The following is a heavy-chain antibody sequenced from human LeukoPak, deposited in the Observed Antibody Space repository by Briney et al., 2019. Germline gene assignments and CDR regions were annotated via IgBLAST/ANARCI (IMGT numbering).Heavy chain of an antibody. J-gene: IGHJ4*02. D-gene: IGHD6-6*01. CDR1: GGTFSSYA. CDR2: IIPIFGTA. V-gene: IGHV1-69*13. Sequence: ASVKVSCKASGGTFSSYAISWVRQAPGQGLEWMGGIIPIFGTANYAQKFQGRVTITADESTSTAYMELSSLRSEDTAVYYCAIRGGQLVPSPFDYWGQGTLVTVSS. CDR3: AIRGGQLVPSPFDY.